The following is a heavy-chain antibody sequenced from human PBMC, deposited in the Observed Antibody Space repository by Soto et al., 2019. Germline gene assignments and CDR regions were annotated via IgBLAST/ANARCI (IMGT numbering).Heavy chain of an antibody. CDR3: ARSVAGKGRNDY. D-gene: IGHD6-19*01. Sequence: SSPTLVIPTQTLTLTCTFSGFSLSTSGMCVSWIRQPPGKALEWLARIDWDDDKYYSTSLKTRLTISKDTSKNQVVLTMTNMDPVDTATYYCARSVAGKGRNDYWGQGTLVTVSS. CDR2: IDWDDDK. J-gene: IGHJ4*02. CDR1: GFSLSTSGMC. V-gene: IGHV2-70*11.